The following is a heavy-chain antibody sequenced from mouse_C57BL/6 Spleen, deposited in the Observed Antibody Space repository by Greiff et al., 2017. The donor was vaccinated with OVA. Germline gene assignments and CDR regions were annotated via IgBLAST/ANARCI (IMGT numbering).Heavy chain of an antibody. J-gene: IGHJ2*01. CDR2: IDPANGHT. CDR1: GFNIKNTY. D-gene: IGHD1-1*01. CDR3: ARDYGSSLLYD. Sequence: VQLKESVAELVRPGASVKLSCTASGFNIKNTYMHWVKQRPEQGLEWIGRIDPANGHTKYAPKFPGTATITADTSSNTAYLQLSSLTSEDTAIYYGARDYGSSLLYDWGQGTTLTVSS. V-gene: IGHV14-3*01.